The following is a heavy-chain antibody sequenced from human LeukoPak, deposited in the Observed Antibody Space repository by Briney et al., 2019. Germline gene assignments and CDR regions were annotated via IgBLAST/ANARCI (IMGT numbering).Heavy chain of an antibody. Sequence: ASVKVSCKAPGYTFTGYYMHWVRQAPGQGLEWMGWINPNSGGTNYAQKFQGRVTMTRDTSISTAYMELSRLRSDDTAGYYCARDSITIFGVALYYFDYWGQGTLVTVSS. CDR2: INPNSGGT. CDR1: GYTFTGYY. CDR3: ARDSITIFGVALYYFDY. V-gene: IGHV1-2*02. D-gene: IGHD3-3*01. J-gene: IGHJ4*02.